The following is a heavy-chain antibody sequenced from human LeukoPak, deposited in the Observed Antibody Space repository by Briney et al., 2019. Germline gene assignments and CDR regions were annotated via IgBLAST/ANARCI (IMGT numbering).Heavy chain of an antibody. D-gene: IGHD3-10*01. Sequence: GGSLRLSCAASGFTFSSYAVSWVRQAPGKGLEWVSGISGSGANTYYGDSVKGRFTISRDNSKNTLYLQMNSLRAEDTAVYYCAKHASAPEGDWGQGTLVTVSS. CDR2: ISGSGANT. CDR3: AKHASAPEGD. CDR1: GFTFSSYA. V-gene: IGHV3-23*01. J-gene: IGHJ4*02.